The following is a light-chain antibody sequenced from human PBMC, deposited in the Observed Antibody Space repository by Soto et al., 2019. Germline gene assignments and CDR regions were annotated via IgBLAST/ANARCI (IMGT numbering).Light chain of an antibody. J-gene: IGLJ3*02. CDR3: SSSTHSNTLV. CDR2: EVS. V-gene: IGLV2-14*01. CDR1: SGDIGAYDH. Sequence: QSALTQPASVSGSPGQSVTLSCSGTSGDIGAYDHVAWFQQHPGKVPKLLLREVSVRPSGVSSRFSGSKSGNTASLTISGLRPEDEADYYCSSSTHSNTLVFGGGTKLTVL.